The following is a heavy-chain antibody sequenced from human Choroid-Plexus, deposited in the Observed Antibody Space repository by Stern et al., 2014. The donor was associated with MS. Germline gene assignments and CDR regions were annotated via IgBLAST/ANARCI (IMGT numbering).Heavy chain of an antibody. Sequence: VQLVESGGGVVQPGRPLRLSCVASGFTLGSCAMHWVRQATGKGLEGVAGVSYDGSNKYYADSVKGRFTISRDNSQNTLYMQMSSLRPEDTAVYYCAKDRQYLTYFFDHWGQGSLVTVSS. CDR1: GFTLGSCA. CDR2: VSYDGSNK. J-gene: IGHJ5*02. D-gene: IGHD2/OR15-2a*01. CDR3: AKDRQYLTYFFDH. V-gene: IGHV3-30*18.